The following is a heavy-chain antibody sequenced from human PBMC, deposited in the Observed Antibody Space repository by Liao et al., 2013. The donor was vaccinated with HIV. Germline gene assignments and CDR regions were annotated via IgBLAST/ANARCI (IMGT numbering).Heavy chain of an antibody. CDR1: GNSMINNY. V-gene: IGHV4-59*01. D-gene: IGHD1-7*01. Sequence: QVQLQESGPGLVKPSETLSLTCSVSGNSMINNYWTWIRQSPGKGLEWIGYIYYTGSTNLNPSLSSRVTISIDTSKNQFSLKLRSVTAADSAVYYCARGLLELNEPYEHWSQGTLVTVSS. CDR3: ARGLLELNEPYEH. J-gene: IGHJ1*01. CDR2: IYYTGST.